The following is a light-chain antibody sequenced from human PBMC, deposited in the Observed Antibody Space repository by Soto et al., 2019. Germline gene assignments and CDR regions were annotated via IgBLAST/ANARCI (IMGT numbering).Light chain of an antibody. J-gene: IGKJ1*01. CDR3: QQYSTYLWT. V-gene: IGKV1-5*03. Sequence: DIQMTQSPSTLSASVGDRVTMTCRASQSIRTWLAWYQQKPGKAPRLLMYQASSLKSGVPSRFSGSGSVTDFTLTITSLQPDDTATYFCQQYSTYLWTFGQGTKVDVK. CDR1: QSIRTW. CDR2: QAS.